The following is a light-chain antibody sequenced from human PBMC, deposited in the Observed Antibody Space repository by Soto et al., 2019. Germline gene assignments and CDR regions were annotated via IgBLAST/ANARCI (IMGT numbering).Light chain of an antibody. CDR3: QQSYGRVFT. CDR2: AAS. V-gene: IGKV1-39*01. CDR1: QSISNY. Sequence: DIQMTQSPSSLSASVGDRVTITCRASQSISNYLNWYQQKPGKAPNLLIYAASSLQSGVPSRFSGSGSGTDFTLTISSLQPEDFATYYCQQSYGRVFTFGPGTEV. J-gene: IGKJ3*01.